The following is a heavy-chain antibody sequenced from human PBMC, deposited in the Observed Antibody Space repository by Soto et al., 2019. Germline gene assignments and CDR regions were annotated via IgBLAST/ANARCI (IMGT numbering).Heavy chain of an antibody. CDR3: ASQITIVWGVINY. D-gene: IGHD3-10*01. J-gene: IGHJ4*02. CDR2: IYYSGST. CDR1: GGSISSSSYY. V-gene: IGHV4-39*01. Sequence: QLQLQESGPGLVKPSETLSLTCTVSGGSISSSSYYWGWIRQPPGKGLEWIGSIYYSGSTYYNPSLKSRVTISVDTSMNQFSLKLSSVTAADTAVYSCASQITIVWGVINYCGQGTLVTVSS.